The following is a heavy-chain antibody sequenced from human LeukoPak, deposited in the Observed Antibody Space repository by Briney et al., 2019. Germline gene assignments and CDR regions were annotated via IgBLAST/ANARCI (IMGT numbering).Heavy chain of an antibody. CDR3: AKDMSMVRGVMGYFDY. J-gene: IGHJ4*02. CDR1: GFTLSTYV. Sequence: GGSLRLSCAASGFTLSTYVMYWVRQAPGKGLEWLAYIRYDGSNKYYADSVKGRFTISRDNSNNTLYLEMNSLRAEDTAVYYCAKDMSMVRGVMGYFDYWGQGTLVTVSS. V-gene: IGHV3-30*02. CDR2: IRYDGSNK. D-gene: IGHD3-10*01.